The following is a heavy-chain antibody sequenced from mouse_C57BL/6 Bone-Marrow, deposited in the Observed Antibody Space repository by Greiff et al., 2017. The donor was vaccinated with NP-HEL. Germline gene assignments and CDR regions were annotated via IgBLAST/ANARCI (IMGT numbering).Heavy chain of an antibody. CDR3: ARDLYGNHYAMDY. J-gene: IGHJ4*01. CDR1: GFTFSDFY. D-gene: IGHD2-1*01. CDR2: SRNKANDYTT. V-gene: IGHV7-1*01. Sequence: EVQGVESGGGLVQSGRSLRLSCATSGFTFSDFYMEWVRQAPGKGLEWIAASRNKANDYTTEYSASVKGRFIVSRDTSQSILYLQMNALRAEDTAIYYCARDLYGNHYAMDYWGQGTSVTVSS.